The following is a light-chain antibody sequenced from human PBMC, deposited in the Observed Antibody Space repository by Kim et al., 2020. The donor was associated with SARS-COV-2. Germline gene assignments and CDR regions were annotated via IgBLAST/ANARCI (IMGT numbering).Light chain of an antibody. CDR3: LQDYNYPYT. CDR2: AAS. CDR1: QDIRND. V-gene: IGKV1-6*01. Sequence: AIQMTQSPSSLSASIGDRVTITCRASQDIRNDLGWYQQKPGKAPELLIYAASSLQSVVPSRFAGSGSGTDFTLTISSPQPEDFATYYCLQDYNYPYTFGQGTKLEI. J-gene: IGKJ2*01.